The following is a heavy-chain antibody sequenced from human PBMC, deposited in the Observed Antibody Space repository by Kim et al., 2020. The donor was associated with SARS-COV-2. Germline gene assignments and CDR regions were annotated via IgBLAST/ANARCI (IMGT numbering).Heavy chain of an antibody. D-gene: IGHD6-13*01. J-gene: IGHJ4*02. V-gene: IGHV1-18*01. Sequence: TNYARKPQGRVTMTTDTSTSTAYMEMRSLRSDDTAVYYCARGAGDSSWSYWGQGTLVTVSS. CDR3: ARGAGDSSWSY. CDR2: T.